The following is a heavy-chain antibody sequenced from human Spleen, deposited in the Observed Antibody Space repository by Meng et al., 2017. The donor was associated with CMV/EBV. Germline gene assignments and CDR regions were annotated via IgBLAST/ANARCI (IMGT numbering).Heavy chain of an antibody. Sequence: GGSLRLSCAASGFTFSNSDMNWVRQAPGKGLEWVSGVSWNGSRTNYADSVKGRFIISRDNSRNFLHQQMNSLRPEDMAVYYCVSHYITIFGVAHHYYYGMDVWGQGTTVTVSS. D-gene: IGHD3-3*01. V-gene: IGHV3-19*01. CDR2: VSWNGSRT. CDR3: VSHYITIFGVAHHYYYGMDV. J-gene: IGHJ6*02. CDR1: GFTFSNSD.